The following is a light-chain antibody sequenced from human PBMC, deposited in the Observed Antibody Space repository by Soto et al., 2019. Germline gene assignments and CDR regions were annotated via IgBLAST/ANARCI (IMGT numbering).Light chain of an antibody. CDR3: QQYGSSPPP. CDR1: QSVSSSY. V-gene: IGKV3-20*01. J-gene: IGKJ1*01. CDR2: GAS. Sequence: EIVLTQSPGTLSLSPGDRATLSCRASQSVSSSYLAWYQHKPGQAPRLLIYGASSRATGIPDRFSGSGSGTDFTLTISRLEPEDLAVYYCQQYGSSPPPFGQGTTVEIK.